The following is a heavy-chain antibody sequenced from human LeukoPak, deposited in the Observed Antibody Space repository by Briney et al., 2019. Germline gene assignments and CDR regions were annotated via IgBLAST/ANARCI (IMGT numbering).Heavy chain of an antibody. D-gene: IGHD3-10*01. V-gene: IGHV4-4*07. Sequence: SETLSFTCTVSGVSISIYYWNWIRQPAGKRLEWIGRIFTSGITNYNPSLKSRVTMSVDTPKNQFSLNLSSVTAADTAVYYCARESSGSYYNPQGYMDVWGKGTTVTVSS. CDR1: GVSISIYY. J-gene: IGHJ6*03. CDR3: ARESSGSYYNPQGYMDV. CDR2: IFTSGIT.